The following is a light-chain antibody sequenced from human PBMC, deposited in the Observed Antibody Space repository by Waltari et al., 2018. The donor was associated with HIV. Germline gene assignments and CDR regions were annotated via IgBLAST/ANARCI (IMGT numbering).Light chain of an antibody. Sequence: DIVMTQSPDSLAVSLGERATINCKSSQSVLFSSNNKNYLAWYQQKPGQPPRLLMYWASTRESGVPDRFSGSGSGTDFTLTISSLQAEDVAVYYCQQYYTTPWRFGPGTKVDIK. J-gene: IGKJ3*01. CDR2: WAS. CDR3: QQYYTTPWR. V-gene: IGKV4-1*01. CDR1: QSVLFSSNNKNY.